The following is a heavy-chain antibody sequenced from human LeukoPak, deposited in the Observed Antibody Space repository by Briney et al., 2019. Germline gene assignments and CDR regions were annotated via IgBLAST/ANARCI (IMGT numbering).Heavy chain of an antibody. Sequence: SETLSLTCTVSAGSISNYYWSWIRQPPGKGLEWIGFIYYSGSTNYNPSLKSRVTISVDTSKNQFSLKLSSVTAADTAVYYCARGLVVPAASWLDPWGQGTLVTVSS. V-gene: IGHV4-59*08. D-gene: IGHD2-2*01. J-gene: IGHJ5*02. CDR3: ARGLVVPAASWLDP. CDR2: IYYSGST. CDR1: AGSISNYY.